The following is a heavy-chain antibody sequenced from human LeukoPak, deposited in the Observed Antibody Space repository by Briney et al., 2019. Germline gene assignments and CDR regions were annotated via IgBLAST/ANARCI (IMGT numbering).Heavy chain of an antibody. CDR1: GFTFSSYA. CDR3: AKTMEMATITFHYFDY. D-gene: IGHD5-24*01. CDR2: ISSSSSSI. V-gene: IGHV3-48*01. J-gene: IGHJ4*02. Sequence: PGGSLRLSCAASGFTFSSYAMSWVRQAPGKGLEWVSYISSSSSSIYYADSAKGRFTISRDNAKNSLYLQMNSLRAEDTAVYYCAKTMEMATITFHYFDYWGQGTLVTVSS.